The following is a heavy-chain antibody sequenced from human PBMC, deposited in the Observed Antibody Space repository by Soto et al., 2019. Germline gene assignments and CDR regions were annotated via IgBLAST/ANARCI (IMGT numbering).Heavy chain of an antibody. CDR2: IIPIFGTA. J-gene: IGHJ4*02. D-gene: IGHD3-9*01. CDR1: GGTFSSYA. V-gene: IGHV1-69*06. Sequence: ASVKVSCKAAGGTFSSYAISWVRQAPGQGLEWMGGIIPIFGTANYAQKFQGRVTITADKSTSTAYMELSSLRSEDTAVYYCARAYDILTGSLDYWGQGTLVTVS. CDR3: ARAYDILTGSLDY.